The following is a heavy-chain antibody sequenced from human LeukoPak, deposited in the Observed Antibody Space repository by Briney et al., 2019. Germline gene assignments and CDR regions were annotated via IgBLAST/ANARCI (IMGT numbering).Heavy chain of an antibody. CDR2: INTDGSAE. Sequence: GGSLRLSCAASGFTLSDYWMMWVRQTPEKGLEWVANINTDGSAEYYGDSVKGRFTISRDNAKNSLSLQMNSLRVEDTALYYCARGKIYYRGQGILVTVSS. CDR3: ARGKIYY. J-gene: IGHJ4*02. D-gene: IGHD3-3*01. CDR1: GFTLSDYW. V-gene: IGHV3-7*01.